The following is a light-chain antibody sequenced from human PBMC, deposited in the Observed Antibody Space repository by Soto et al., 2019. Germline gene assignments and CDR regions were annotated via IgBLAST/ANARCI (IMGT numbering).Light chain of an antibody. CDR3: QYYGSSPYT. CDR1: QSVSSSS. Sequence: EIVLTQSPGTLSLSPGERATLSCRASQSVSSSSLAWYQQKPGQAPRLLMYGASSRATGIPDRFSGSGSGTDFPLTISRLEPEDFAVYYCQYYGSSPYTFGQGTKLEIK. J-gene: IGKJ2*01. V-gene: IGKV3-20*01. CDR2: GAS.